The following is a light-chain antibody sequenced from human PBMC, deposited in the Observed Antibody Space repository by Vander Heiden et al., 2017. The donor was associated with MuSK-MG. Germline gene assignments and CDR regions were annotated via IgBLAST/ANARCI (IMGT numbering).Light chain of an antibody. CDR1: QGISSY. CDR2: AAS. J-gene: IGKJ2*01. CDR3: QQLNSSPYT. Sequence: IHFTQSPSFLSASVGDRVTITCRASQGISSYLAWYQQKPGKAPKLLIYAASTLQSGVPSRFSGSGSGTEFTLTISSPQPEDFATYYCQQLNSSPYTFGQGTKLEIK. V-gene: IGKV1-9*01.